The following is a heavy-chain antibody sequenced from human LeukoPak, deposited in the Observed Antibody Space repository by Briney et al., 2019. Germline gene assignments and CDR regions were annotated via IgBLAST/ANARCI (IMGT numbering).Heavy chain of an antibody. Sequence: GSGGSLRLSCAASGFTFDDYGMSWVRQAPGKGLEWVSGINWNGGSTGYADSVKGRFTISRDNAKNSLYLQMNSLRAEDTALYHCARGYSSGWYDYWGQGTLVTVSS. D-gene: IGHD6-19*01. V-gene: IGHV3-20*01. CDR3: ARGYSSGWYDY. J-gene: IGHJ4*02. CDR1: GFTFDDYG. CDR2: INWNGGST.